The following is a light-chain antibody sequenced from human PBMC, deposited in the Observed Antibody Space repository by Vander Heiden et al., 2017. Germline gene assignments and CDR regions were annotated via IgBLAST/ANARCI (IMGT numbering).Light chain of an antibody. Sequence: HSVLIQPSSASGPLRQTVNISCSGSRSNIGFNSVDWYQQFTRTAPRLLIFNGNQQPSGVPDEFSGSNSGASAALAISGLESEDDADYYCATWDDSLNGFAVFGRGTRLTVL. CDR2: NGN. CDR3: ATWDDSLNGFAV. J-gene: IGLJ2*01. CDR1: RSNIGFNS. V-gene: IGLV1-44*01.